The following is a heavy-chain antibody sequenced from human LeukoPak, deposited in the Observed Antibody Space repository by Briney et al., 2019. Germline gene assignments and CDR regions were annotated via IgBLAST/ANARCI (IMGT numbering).Heavy chain of an antibody. CDR1: GFTFSSFE. J-gene: IGHJ4*02. V-gene: IGHV3-48*03. CDR2: ISTTGSTI. Sequence: GGSLRLSCAASGFTFSSFEMNWVRQTPGKGLEWVSYISTTGSTIYYADSVKGRFTISRDNAKNSLYLQMNSLRAEDTAVYYCAGPMTSNDYWGQGTLVTVSS. CDR3: AGPMTSNDY.